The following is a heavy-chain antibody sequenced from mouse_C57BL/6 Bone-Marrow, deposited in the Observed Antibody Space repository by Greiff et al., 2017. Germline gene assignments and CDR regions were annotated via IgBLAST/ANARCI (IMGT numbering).Heavy chain of an antibody. V-gene: IGHV7-1*01. CDR3: ARDAPPGAMDY. J-gene: IGHJ4*01. Sequence: EVQRVESGGGLVQSGRSLRLSCATSGFTFSDFYMEWVRQAPGKGLEWIAASRSKANDYTTEYSASVKGRFIVSRDTSQSILYLQMNALRAEDTAIYYCARDAPPGAMDYWGQGTSVTVSS. CDR2: SRSKANDYTT. CDR1: GFTFSDFY.